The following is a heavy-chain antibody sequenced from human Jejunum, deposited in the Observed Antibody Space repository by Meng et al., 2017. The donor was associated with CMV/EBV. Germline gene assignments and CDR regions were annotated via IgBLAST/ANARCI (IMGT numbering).Heavy chain of an antibody. J-gene: IGHJ2*01. CDR1: GCTFINYA. CDR3: ARGGPYPDSSGFHWYFDL. D-gene: IGHD3-22*01. V-gene: IGHV7-4-1*02. CDR2: INTHTGNP. Sequence: QVQLVQSGSELKKPGXSVKVSCKASGCTFINYAINWVRQAPGQGLEWMGWINTHTGNPTYGQGFTGRFVLSSDTSVSTANLQISSLKAEDTAVYYCARGGPYPDSSGFHWYFDLRGRDTLVTVSS.